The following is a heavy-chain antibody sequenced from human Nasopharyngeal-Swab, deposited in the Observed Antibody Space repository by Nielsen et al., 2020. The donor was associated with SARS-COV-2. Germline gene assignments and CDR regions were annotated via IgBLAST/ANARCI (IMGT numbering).Heavy chain of an antibody. CDR3: ARGGDIVVVVAATDY. Sequence: GGSLRLSCAASGFTFSDYYMSWLRQAPGKGLEWVSYISSSGSTIYYADSVKGRFTTSRDNAKNSLYLQMNSLRAEDTAVYYCARGGDIVVVVAATDYWGQGTLVTVSS. V-gene: IGHV3-11*04. D-gene: IGHD2-15*01. CDR2: ISSSGSTI. J-gene: IGHJ4*02. CDR1: GFTFSDYY.